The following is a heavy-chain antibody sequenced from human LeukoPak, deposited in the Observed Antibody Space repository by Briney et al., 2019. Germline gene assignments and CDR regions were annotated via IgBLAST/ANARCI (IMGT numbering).Heavy chain of an antibody. Sequence: GGSLRLSCAASGFNFDDYIMQWVRLAPGKGLEWVSLISEDGSRIDYADSVKGRFTISRDNTKNSLFLQMNTLRSEDAALYYCVKSGYGGHRLLVAGRGSAYYFYYMDVWGKGATVTVSS. J-gene: IGHJ6*03. V-gene: IGHV3-43*01. D-gene: IGHD3-3*01. CDR2: ISEDGSRI. CDR1: GFNFDDYI. CDR3: VKSGYGGHRLLVAGRGSAYYFYYMDV.